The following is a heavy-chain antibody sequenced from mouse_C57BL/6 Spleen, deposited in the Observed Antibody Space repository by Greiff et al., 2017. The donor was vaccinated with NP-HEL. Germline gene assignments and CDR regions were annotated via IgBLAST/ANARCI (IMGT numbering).Heavy chain of an antibody. J-gene: IGHJ2*01. Sequence: QVQLKESGAELVKPGASVKISCKASGYAFSSYWMNWVKQRPGKGLEWIGQIYPGDGDTNYNGKFKGKATLTADKSSSTAYMQLSSLTSEDSAVYFCAREGKLEGFDYWGQGTTLTVSS. CDR3: AREGKLEGFDY. D-gene: IGHD4-1*01. CDR2: IYPGDGDT. V-gene: IGHV1-80*01. CDR1: GYAFSSYW.